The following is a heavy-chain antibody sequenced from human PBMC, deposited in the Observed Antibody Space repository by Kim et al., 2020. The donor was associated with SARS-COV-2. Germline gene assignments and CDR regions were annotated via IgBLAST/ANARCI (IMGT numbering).Heavy chain of an antibody. CDR3: ARHFGYCLGD. J-gene: IGHJ4*02. CDR2: MYNGGTP. D-gene: IGHD2-21*01. CDR1: GDSSINHGPA. V-gene: IGHV4-39*01. Sequence: SETLSLTCTVSGDSSINHGPAWGWVRQPPGKGPEWIGIMYNGGTPYYNPSLESRVTLSIDMSKNEFSLKVRSVTAADTATYYCARHFGYCLGDWGRGTVVTVSS.